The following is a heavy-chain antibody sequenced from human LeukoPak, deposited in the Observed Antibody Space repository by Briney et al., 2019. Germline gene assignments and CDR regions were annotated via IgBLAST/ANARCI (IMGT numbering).Heavy chain of an antibody. CDR1: GYTFTAYY. D-gene: IGHD6-19*01. CDR3: ARDAGVAVAGSPSYYYYGMDV. Sequence: GASVKVSCKASGYTFTAYYMHWVRQAPGQGLEWMGWISAYNGNTNYAQKFQGRVTMTTDTSTSTAYMDLRSLRSDDTAVYYCARDAGVAVAGSPSYYYYGMDVWGQGTTVTVSS. CDR2: ISAYNGNT. J-gene: IGHJ6*02. V-gene: IGHV1-18*04.